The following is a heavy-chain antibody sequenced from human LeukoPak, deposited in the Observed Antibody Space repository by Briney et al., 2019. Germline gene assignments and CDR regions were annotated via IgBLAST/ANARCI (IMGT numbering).Heavy chain of an antibody. Sequence: SETLSLTCIVSGGSISSSSYYWGWIRQPPGKGLEWIGSFFYSGSTYYNPSLKSRVTISVDTSKNQFSLKLSSVTAADTAVYYCAREFTIFGAFDIWGQGTMVTVSS. CDR3: AREFTIFGAFDI. CDR2: FFYSGST. V-gene: IGHV4-39*07. J-gene: IGHJ3*02. CDR1: GGSISSSSYY. D-gene: IGHD3-3*01.